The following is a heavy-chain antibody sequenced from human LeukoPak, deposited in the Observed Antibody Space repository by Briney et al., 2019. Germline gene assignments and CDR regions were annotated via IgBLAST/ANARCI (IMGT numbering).Heavy chain of an antibody. CDR3: ARAAHYYDSGGFLPEAFDV. J-gene: IGHJ3*01. V-gene: IGHV3-48*04. CDR1: GFTFNNYN. D-gene: IGHD3-22*01. Sequence: GGSLRLSCTASGFTFNNYNMNWVRQAPGKGLEWVSYITSTSSTIYYADSVKGRFTISRDNARNSLYLQMNSLRAEDTAVYYCARAAHYYDSGGFLPEAFDVWGQGSMVTVSS. CDR2: ITSTSSTI.